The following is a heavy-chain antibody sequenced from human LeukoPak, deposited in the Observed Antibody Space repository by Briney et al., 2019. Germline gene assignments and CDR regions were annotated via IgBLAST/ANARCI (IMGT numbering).Heavy chain of an antibody. V-gene: IGHV3-23*01. CDR3: ATPIRGRGQWLAPPTHNFDY. D-gene: IGHD6-19*01. CDR2: ISGSGGST. J-gene: IGHJ4*02. Sequence: GGSLRLSCAASGFTFSSYAMSWVRQAPGKGLEWVSAISGSGGSTYYADSVKGRFAISRDNSKNTLYLQMNSLRAEDTAVYYCATPIRGRGQWLAPPTHNFDYWGQGTLVTVSS. CDR1: GFTFSSYA.